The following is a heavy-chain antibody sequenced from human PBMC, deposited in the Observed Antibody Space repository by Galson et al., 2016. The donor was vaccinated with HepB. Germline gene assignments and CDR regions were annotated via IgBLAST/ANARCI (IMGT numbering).Heavy chain of an antibody. CDR2: ISYDGSNK. CDR3: AGAAVGWQQLFSY. J-gene: IGHJ4*02. Sequence: SLRLSCAASGFTFSSYAMHWVRQAPGKGLEWVAVISYDGSNKYYADSVKGRFTISRDNSKNTLYLQMNSLRAEDTAVYYCAGAAVGWQQLFSYWGQGTLVTVSS. D-gene: IGHD6-13*01. V-gene: IGHV3-30*04. CDR1: GFTFSSYA.